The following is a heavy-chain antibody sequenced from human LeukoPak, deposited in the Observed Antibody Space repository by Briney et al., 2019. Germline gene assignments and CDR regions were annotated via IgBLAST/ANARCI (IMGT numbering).Heavy chain of an antibody. CDR2: IYAGGLT. Sequence: GGSLRLSCAASGFTVISNYMSWVRQAPGKGLEWVSVIYAGGLTYYADSVKGRFTVSRDNSKNTLYLQMNSLRAEDTAVYYCAREVGFRCSSTSCHKGYWFDPWGQGTLVTVSS. D-gene: IGHD2-2*01. CDR3: AREVGFRCSSTSCHKGYWFDP. J-gene: IGHJ5*02. V-gene: IGHV3-53*05. CDR1: GFTVISNY.